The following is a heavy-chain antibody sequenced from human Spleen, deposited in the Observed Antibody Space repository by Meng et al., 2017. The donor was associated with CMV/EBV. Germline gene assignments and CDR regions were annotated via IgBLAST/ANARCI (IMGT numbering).Heavy chain of an antibody. CDR1: GFTFSSYA. J-gene: IGHJ4*02. CDR3: ARVRNRLDGWWELSFDY. D-gene: IGHD1-26*01. CDR2: IGGRDDYT. Sequence: GESLKISCAASGFTFSSYAMHWVRQAPGKGLEWVSTIGGRDDYTYYADSVKGRFTISRDNSKNTVYLQMNSLRAEDTAVYYCARVRNRLDGWWELSFDYWGQGTLVTVSS. V-gene: IGHV3-23*01.